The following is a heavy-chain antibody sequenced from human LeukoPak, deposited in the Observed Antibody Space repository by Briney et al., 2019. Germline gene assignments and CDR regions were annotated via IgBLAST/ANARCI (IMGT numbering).Heavy chain of an antibody. CDR3: ARVALLYGSGSQEWFDP. V-gene: IGHV4-38-2*02. CDR1: GYSISSGYY. J-gene: IGHJ5*02. CDR2: IYHSGST. Sequence: SETLSLTCTVSGYSISSGYYWGWIRQPPGKGLEWIGSIYHSGSTYYNPSLQSRVTISVDTSKNQFSLKLSSVTAADTAVYYCARVALLYGSGSQEWFDPWGQGTLVTVSS. D-gene: IGHD3-10*01.